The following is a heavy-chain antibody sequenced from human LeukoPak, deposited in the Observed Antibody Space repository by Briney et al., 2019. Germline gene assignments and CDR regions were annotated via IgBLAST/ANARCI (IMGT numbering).Heavy chain of an antibody. CDR1: GGSISSYY. J-gene: IGHJ3*02. Sequence: SETLSLTCTVSGGSISSYYWSWIRQPPGKGLEWIGYIYYSGSTNYNPSLKSRVTISVDTSKNQFSLKLSSVTAADTAVYYCAGEGKTDAFDIWGQGTMVTVSS. CDR3: AGEGKTDAFDI. V-gene: IGHV4-59*01. CDR2: IYYSGST. D-gene: IGHD3-10*01.